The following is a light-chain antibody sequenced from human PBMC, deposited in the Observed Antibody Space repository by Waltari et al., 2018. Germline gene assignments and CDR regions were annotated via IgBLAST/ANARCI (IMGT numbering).Light chain of an antibody. Sequence: DIQMTQSPSSLSASVGDRVTITCRASQSISSYLNGYQQKPGKAPKLLIYAASSLQSGVPARFSGRRSGTDFPLTISSLQPEDFATYYCQQSYSTPLTFGGGTKVEIK. J-gene: IGKJ4*01. CDR3: QQSYSTPLT. CDR2: AAS. V-gene: IGKV1-39*01. CDR1: QSISSY.